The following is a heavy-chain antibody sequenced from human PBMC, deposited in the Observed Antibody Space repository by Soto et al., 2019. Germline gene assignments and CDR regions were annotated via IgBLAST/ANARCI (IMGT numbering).Heavy chain of an antibody. CDR3: ARLGRGACDP. J-gene: IGHJ5*02. CDR2: IIPMLEKP. CDR1: GDTFDSDS. D-gene: IGHD7-27*01. Sequence: QVQLVQSGAEVRKPGSSVKVSCQASGDTFDSDSINWVRQAPGHGLEWIGGIIPMLEKPSYAQKFQDRVTMTADESANTVYMELRSLTSDDTAVYFCARLGRGACDPWGPGTPVTVSS. V-gene: IGHV1-69*01.